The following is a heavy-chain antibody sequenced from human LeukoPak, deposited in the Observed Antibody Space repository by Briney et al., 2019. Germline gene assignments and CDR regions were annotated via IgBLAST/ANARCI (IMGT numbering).Heavy chain of an antibody. CDR1: GFTFSSYS. CDR2: ISSSSSYI. Sequence: GGSLRLSCAASGFTFSSYSMNWVRQAPGKGLEWVSSISSSSSYIYYADSVKGRFTISTDNAKNSLYLQMNSLRAEDTAVYYCARDLVSTPNYYYYYYGMDVWGQGTTVTVSS. D-gene: IGHD3-10*01. CDR3: ARDLVSTPNYYYYYYGMDV. J-gene: IGHJ6*02. V-gene: IGHV3-21*01.